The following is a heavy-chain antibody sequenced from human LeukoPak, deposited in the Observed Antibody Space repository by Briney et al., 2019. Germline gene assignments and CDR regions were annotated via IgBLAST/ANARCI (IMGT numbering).Heavy chain of an antibody. Sequence: ASVKVSCKVSGYTLTELSMHWVRQAPGKGLEWMGGFDPEDGERIYAQKFQGRVTMTEDTSTDTAYMELSSLRSEDTAVYYCARAGIGSSWEAQFDYWGQGTLVTVSS. CDR2: FDPEDGER. V-gene: IGHV1-24*01. J-gene: IGHJ4*02. D-gene: IGHD6-13*01. CDR3: ARAGIGSSWEAQFDY. CDR1: GYTLTELS.